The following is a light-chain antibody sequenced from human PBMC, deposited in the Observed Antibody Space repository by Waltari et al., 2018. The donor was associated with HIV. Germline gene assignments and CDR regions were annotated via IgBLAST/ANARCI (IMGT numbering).Light chain of an antibody. CDR3: LQGHSCPLT. Sequence: IQMTQSPSSLSASVGDRVTITCRASQDIGNNLSWYQQKPGQAPKALIYAASSLQTGVPSRFSGSRSGTHFTLTISSLQTEDSATYHCLQGHSCPLTFGPGTKVDV. V-gene: IGKV1-6*02. CDR1: QDIGNN. J-gene: IGKJ3*01. CDR2: AAS.